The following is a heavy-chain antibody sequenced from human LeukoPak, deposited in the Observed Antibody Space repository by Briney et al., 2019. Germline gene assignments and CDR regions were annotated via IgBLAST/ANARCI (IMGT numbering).Heavy chain of an antibody. CDR3: ARDVNYSSSWYGTKGAFDI. D-gene: IGHD6-13*01. CDR1: GGSISSYY. Sequence: SETLSLTCTVSGGSISSYYWSWIRQPPGRGLEWIGYIYYSGSTNYNPSLKSRVTISVDTSKNQFSLKLSSVTAADTAVYYCARDVNYSSSWYGTKGAFDIWGQGRMVIVSS. J-gene: IGHJ3*02. V-gene: IGHV4-59*01. CDR2: IYYSGST.